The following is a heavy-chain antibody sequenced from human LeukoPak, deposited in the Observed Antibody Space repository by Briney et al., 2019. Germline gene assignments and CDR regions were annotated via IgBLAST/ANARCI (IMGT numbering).Heavy chain of an antibody. Sequence: PSETLSLTCTVSGGSISSYYWSWIRQPAGKGLERIGRIYTSGSTNYNPSLKSRVTMSVDTSKNQFSLKLSSVTAADTAVYYCARGCSSTSCYYYYGMDVWGQGTTVTVSS. CDR2: IYTSGST. D-gene: IGHD2-2*01. J-gene: IGHJ6*02. CDR3: ARGCSSTSCYYYYGMDV. CDR1: GGSISSYY. V-gene: IGHV4-4*07.